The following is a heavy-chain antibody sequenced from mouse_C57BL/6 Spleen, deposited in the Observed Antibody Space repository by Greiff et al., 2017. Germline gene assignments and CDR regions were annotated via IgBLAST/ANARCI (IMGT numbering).Heavy chain of an antibody. Sequence: QVQLQQSGAELVRPGASVTLSCKASGYTFTDYEMHWVKQTPVHGLEWIGAIDPETGGTAYNQKFKGKAILTADKSSSTAYMELRSLTSEDSAVYYCTRGDYGSSYNDWGQGTTLTVSS. CDR2: IDPETGGT. V-gene: IGHV1-15*01. J-gene: IGHJ2*01. CDR1: GYTFTDYE. CDR3: TRGDYGSSYND. D-gene: IGHD1-1*01.